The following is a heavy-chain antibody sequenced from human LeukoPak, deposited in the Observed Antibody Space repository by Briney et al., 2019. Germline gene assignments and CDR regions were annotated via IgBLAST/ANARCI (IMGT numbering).Heavy chain of an antibody. D-gene: IGHD1-1*01. J-gene: IGHJ4*02. CDR1: GFTFSSYA. V-gene: IGHV3-30-3*01. CDR3: ARDWNDVPFDY. CDR2: ISFDGSNK. Sequence: GGSLRLSCAASGFTFSSYAMHWVRQAPGKGLEWVAVISFDGSNKYYADSVKGRFTISRDNSKNTLYLQMNSLRAEDTAVYYCARDWNDVPFDYWGQGTLVTVSS.